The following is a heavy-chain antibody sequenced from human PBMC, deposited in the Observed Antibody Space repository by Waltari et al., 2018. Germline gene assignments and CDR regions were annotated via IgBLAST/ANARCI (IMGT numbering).Heavy chain of an antibody. Sequence: QVQLVQSGAEVKKPGSSVKVSCKASGGTFSSYAISWVRQAPGQGLEWMGGFIPIFGTANYAQKFQGRVTITTDESTSTAYMELSSLRSEDTAVYYCAIRIMITFGKGGPAHFQHWGQGTLVTVSS. CDR1: GGTFSSYA. CDR2: FIPIFGTA. CDR3: AIRIMITFGKGGPAHFQH. J-gene: IGHJ1*01. V-gene: IGHV1-69*05. D-gene: IGHD3-16*01.